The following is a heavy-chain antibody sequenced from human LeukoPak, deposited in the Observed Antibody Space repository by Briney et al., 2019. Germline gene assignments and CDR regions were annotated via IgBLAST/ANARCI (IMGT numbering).Heavy chain of an antibody. CDR1: GFTFSSSG. V-gene: IGHV3-30*02. J-gene: IGHJ6*03. CDR3: ARDGIDSSSGISYYYYMAV. CDR2: IRYDGSYK. Sequence: PGGSLRLSCAASGFTFSSSGMHWVRQAPGKGLEWVTFIRYDGSYKYYADSVKGRFTISRDNSKNTLYLQMNSLRAEDTAVYYCARDGIDSSSGISYYYYMAVWGKGTTVTISS. D-gene: IGHD3-22*01.